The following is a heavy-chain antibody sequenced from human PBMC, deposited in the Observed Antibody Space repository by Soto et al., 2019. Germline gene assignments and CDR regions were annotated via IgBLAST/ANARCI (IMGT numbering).Heavy chain of an antibody. D-gene: IGHD3-22*01. J-gene: IGHJ6*02. Sequence: QVQLVQSGAEMQQPGASVRVSCKASGGTFSKYAFSWVRQAPGQGLEWLGGTIPMFGTPNYAQKFQGRVAISADASTATVYMELSSLRSADTAVYFCARPLRDRNYYYGMAVWGQGTTVTVSS. CDR2: TIPMFGTP. V-gene: IGHV1-69*01. CDR1: GGTFSKYA. CDR3: ARPLRDRNYYYGMAV.